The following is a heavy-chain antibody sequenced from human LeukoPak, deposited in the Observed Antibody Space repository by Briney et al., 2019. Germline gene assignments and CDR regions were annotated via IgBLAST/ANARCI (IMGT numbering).Heavy chain of an antibody. CDR1: GDSVSSNSAA. CDR2: TYYRSKWYN. Sequence: SQTLSLTCATSGDSVSSNSAAWNWIRQSPSRGLEWLGRTYYRSKWYNDYAVSVKSRITINPDTSKNQFSLQLNSVTPEDTAVYYCAREEGATRGYYYGMDVWGQGTTVTVSS. V-gene: IGHV6-1*01. D-gene: IGHD1-26*01. CDR3: AREEGATRGYYYGMDV. J-gene: IGHJ6*02.